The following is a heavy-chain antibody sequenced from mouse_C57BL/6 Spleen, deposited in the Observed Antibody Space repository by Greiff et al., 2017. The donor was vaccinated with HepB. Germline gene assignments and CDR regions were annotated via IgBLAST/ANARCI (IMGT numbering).Heavy chain of an antibody. CDR1: GFNIKDDY. V-gene: IGHV14-4*01. J-gene: IGHJ3*01. CDR2: IDPENGDT. D-gene: IGHD1-1*01. Sequence: EVMLVESGAELVRPGASVKLSCTASGFNIKDDYMHWVKQRPEQGLEWIGWIDPENGDTEYASKFQGKATITADTSSNTAYLQLSSLTSEDTAVYYCTLDYYGSSYFAYWGQGTLVTVSA. CDR3: TLDYYGSSYFAY.